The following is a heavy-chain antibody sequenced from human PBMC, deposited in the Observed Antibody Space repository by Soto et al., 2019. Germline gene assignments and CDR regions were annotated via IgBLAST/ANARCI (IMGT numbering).Heavy chain of an antibody. Sequence: QVQLVQPGAEVKKPGASVKVSCKASGYTFTSYGISWVRQAPGQGLEWMGWISAYNGNTNYAQKLQGRVTMTTDTSTSTAYMELRSLRSDDTAVYYCARGNTAMVLFDYYYMDVWGKGTTVTVSS. V-gene: IGHV1-18*01. J-gene: IGHJ6*03. CDR1: GYTFTSYG. D-gene: IGHD5-18*01. CDR3: ARGNTAMVLFDYYYMDV. CDR2: ISAYNGNT.